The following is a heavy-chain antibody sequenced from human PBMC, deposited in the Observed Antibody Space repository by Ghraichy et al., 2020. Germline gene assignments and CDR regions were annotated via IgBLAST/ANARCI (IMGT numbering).Heavy chain of an antibody. CDR1: GYTFSTNA. CDR2: ISGYNGDT. J-gene: IGHJ5*02. Sequence: ASVKVSCKASGYTFSTNAISWVRQAPGQGLEWMGWISGYNGDTNYAQSLQGRVTLTTDTSTSTAYMELRSLRSDDTAMYYCVRDPGMGVDWFDPWGQGTLVTVSS. D-gene: IGHD5-24*01. CDR3: VRDPGMGVDWFDP. V-gene: IGHV1-18*01.